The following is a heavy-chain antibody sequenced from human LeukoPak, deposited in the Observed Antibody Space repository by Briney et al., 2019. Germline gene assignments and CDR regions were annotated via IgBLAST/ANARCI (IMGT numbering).Heavy chain of an antibody. V-gene: IGHV4-38-2*01. CDR2: IYHSGST. CDR1: GYSISSGYY. Sequence: SETLSLTCAVSGYSISSGYYWGWIRQPPGKGLEWIGSIYHSGSTYYNPSLKSRVTISVDTSKNQFSLKLSSVTAADTAVYYCARVYGTDGLQYGYSSSWYSTENYYYYYMDVWGKGTTVTVSS. CDR3: ARVYGTDGLQYGYSSSWYSTENYYYYYMDV. D-gene: IGHD6-13*01. J-gene: IGHJ6*03.